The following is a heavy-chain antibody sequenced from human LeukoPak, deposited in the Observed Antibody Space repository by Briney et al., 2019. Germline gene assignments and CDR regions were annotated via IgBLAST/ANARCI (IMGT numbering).Heavy chain of an antibody. J-gene: IGHJ2*01. Sequence: ASETLSLTCGVNGGSFSDYYWSWIRQPPGKGLEWIREISHSRSTNYNPSLKSRVTISVDTSKNQFSLKLSSVTAADTAVYHCARRERKLYRYWYFDLWGRGTLVTVSS. CDR1: GGSFSDYY. V-gene: IGHV4-34*01. CDR3: ARRERKLYRYWYFDL. CDR2: ISHSRST. D-gene: IGHD2-2*02.